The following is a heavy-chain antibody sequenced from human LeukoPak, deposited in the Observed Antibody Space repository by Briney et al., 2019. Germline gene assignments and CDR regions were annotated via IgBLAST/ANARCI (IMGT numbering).Heavy chain of an antibody. CDR2: IIPIFGTA. J-gene: IGHJ4*02. D-gene: IGHD3-22*01. Sequence: XVKVSCKASGGTFSSYAISWVRQAPGQGLEWMGGIIPIFGTANYAQKFQGRVTITTDESTSTAYMELSSLRSEDTAVYYCARDAYYYDSSGYYTGLPSDYWGQGTLVTVSS. V-gene: IGHV1-69*05. CDR3: ARDAYYYDSSGYYTGLPSDY. CDR1: GGTFSSYA.